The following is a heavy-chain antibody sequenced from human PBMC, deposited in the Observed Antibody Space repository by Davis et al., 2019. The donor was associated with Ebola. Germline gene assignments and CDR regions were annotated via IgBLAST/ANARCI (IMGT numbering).Heavy chain of an antibody. Sequence: SETLSLTCAVSGGSITNYYWTWIRQSPGKGLEYIGYIYYNGRTDYNPSLRRRVTMSVDTSKDQFSLKLTSVTAADTAVYYCARRSLYDSSGYYFDYWGQGTLVTVAS. D-gene: IGHD3-22*01. V-gene: IGHV4-59*08. CDR2: IYYNGRT. J-gene: IGHJ4*02. CDR3: ARRSLYDSSGYYFDY. CDR1: GGSITNYY.